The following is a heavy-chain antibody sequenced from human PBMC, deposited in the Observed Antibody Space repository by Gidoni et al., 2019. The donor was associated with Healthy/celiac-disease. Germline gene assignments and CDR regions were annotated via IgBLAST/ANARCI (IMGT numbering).Heavy chain of an antibody. V-gene: IGHV3-21*01. CDR1: RFTCSRYS. D-gene: IGHD3-10*01. J-gene: IGHJ4*02. CDR2: ISSSISYL. CDR3: ARYLDGSGSPSY. Sequence: EVQLVESGGGMVKPGGSLRLSCAASRFTCSRYSMNWVRQAPGKGLGWVSSISSSISYLSYADSVKGRFTISRDHAKNSLYLQMNSLRAEDTAVYYCARYLDGSGSPSYWGQGTLVTVSS.